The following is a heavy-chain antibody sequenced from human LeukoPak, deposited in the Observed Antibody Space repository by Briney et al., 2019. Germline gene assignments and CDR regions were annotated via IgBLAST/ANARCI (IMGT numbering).Heavy chain of an antibody. CDR2: INPNSGGT. V-gene: IGHV1-2*02. D-gene: IGHD6-13*01. J-gene: IGHJ5*02. CDR1: GYTFTGYY. CDR3: ARDGIAAAGTRNRFDP. Sequence: ASVKVSCKASGYTFTGYYMHWVRQAPGQGLEWMGWINPNSGGTNYAQKFQGRVTMTRDTSISTAYMELSRLRSDDTAVYYCARDGIAAAGTRNRFDPWGQGTLVTVSS.